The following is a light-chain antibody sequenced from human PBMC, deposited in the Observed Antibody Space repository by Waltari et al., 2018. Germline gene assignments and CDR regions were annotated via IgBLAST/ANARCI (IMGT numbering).Light chain of an antibody. Sequence: DIVMTQSADYRAVSLGERATINCTSSQSVLYSSNHKNYLAWYQQKPGQPTKLLIYWASTRESGVPDRFSGSGSGTDFTLTISSLQAEDVAVYYCQQYYSTPITFGQGTRLEIK. V-gene: IGKV4-1*01. CDR1: QSVLYSSNHKNY. J-gene: IGKJ5*01. CDR3: QQYYSTPIT. CDR2: WAS.